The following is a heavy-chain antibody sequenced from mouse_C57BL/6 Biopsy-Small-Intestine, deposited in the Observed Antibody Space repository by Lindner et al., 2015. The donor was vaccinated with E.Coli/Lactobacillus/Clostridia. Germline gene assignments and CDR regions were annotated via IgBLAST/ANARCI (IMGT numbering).Heavy chain of an antibody. CDR3: ARSSKYFDV. CDR1: GYTFTDYY. J-gene: IGHJ1*03. D-gene: IGHD6-1*01. CDR2: INPNNGGT. V-gene: IGHV1-26*01. Sequence: VQLQESGAELMKPGASVKLSCKATGYTFTDYYMNWVKQSHGKSLEWIGNINPNNGGTNYNQKFKDKATLTVDKSSSTAYMELRSLTSEDSAVYYCARSSKYFDVWGTGTTVTASS.